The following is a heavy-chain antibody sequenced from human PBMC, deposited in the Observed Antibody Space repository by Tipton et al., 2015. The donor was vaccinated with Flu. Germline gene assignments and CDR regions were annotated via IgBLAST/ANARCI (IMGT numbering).Heavy chain of an antibody. CDR2: IYTSGST. V-gene: IGHV4-61*02. D-gene: IGHD3-10*01. CDR3: ARDPITMVRGVFI. J-gene: IGHJ3*02. Sequence: TLSLTCTVSGGSISRGSYYWSWIRQPAGKGLEWIGRIYTSGSTNYNPSLKSRVTISVDTSKNQFSLKLSSVTAADTAVYYCARDPITMVRGVFIWGQGTMVTVSS. CDR1: GGSISRGSYY.